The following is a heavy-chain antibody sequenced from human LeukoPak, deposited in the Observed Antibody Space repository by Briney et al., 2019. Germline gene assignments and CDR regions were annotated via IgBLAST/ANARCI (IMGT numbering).Heavy chain of an antibody. D-gene: IGHD6-13*01. CDR1: GYTFTSYG. CDR3: ARDLGVAAAGTGGDY. CDR2: ISAYNGNT. J-gene: IGHJ4*02. V-gene: IGHV1-18*01. Sequence: ASVKVSCKASGYTFTSYGISWVRQAPGQGLEWMGWISAYNGNTNYAQKLQGRVTMTTDTSTSTAYMELGSLRSDDTAVYYCARDLGVAAAGTGGDYWGQGTLVTVSS.